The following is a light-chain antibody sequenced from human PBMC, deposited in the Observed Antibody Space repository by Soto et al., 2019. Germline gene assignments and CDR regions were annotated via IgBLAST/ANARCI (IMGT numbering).Light chain of an antibody. CDR1: QSVGSSY. V-gene: IGKV3-20*01. J-gene: IGKJ1*01. CDR3: QQYTTSSWT. Sequence: EVVLTLSPGTLSLSPGERATLSCRASQSVGSSYLAWYQQKPGQTPRVLIYGTSSRATGIPDRFSGSGSGTDFTLTISRLEPEDFAVYYCQQYTTSSWTFGQGTKVDIK. CDR2: GTS.